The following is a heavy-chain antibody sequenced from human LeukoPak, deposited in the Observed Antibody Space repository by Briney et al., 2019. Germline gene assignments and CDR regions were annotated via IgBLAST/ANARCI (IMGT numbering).Heavy chain of an antibody. V-gene: IGHV3-30*04. CDR3: ARDFGSGNYWFDY. CDR1: GFIFTDYA. CDR2: VSYDGRNE. D-gene: IGHD3-10*01. Sequence: GGSLRLSCAASGFIFTDYAMHWVRQPPGKGLEWVALVSYDGRNENYADSVKGRFTISRDTSKSTLYLQLNSLRGEDTAVYYCARDFGSGNYWFDYWGQGTLVTVSP. J-gene: IGHJ4*02.